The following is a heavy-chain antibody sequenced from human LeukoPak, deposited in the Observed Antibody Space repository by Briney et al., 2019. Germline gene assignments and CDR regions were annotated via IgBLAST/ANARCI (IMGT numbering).Heavy chain of an antibody. D-gene: IGHD5-24*01. CDR2: ISPDGTNI. CDR3: SRDGEHGYNDIDF. V-gene: IGHV3-30-3*01. Sequence: GRSLRLSCAASGFTFRSYSMHWVRQAPVRGLESVAVISPDGTNIYYAGSVKGRFTISRDNSENTLYLQVNSLRAEDTALYYCSRDGEHGYNDIDFWGQGTLVTVSS. J-gene: IGHJ4*02. CDR1: GFTFRSYS.